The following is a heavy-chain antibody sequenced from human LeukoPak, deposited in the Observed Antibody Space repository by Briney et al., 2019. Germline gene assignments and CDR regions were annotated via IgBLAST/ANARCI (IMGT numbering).Heavy chain of an antibody. CDR1: GFSFISYG. CDR3: ARGTLKPYSSSWYWFDP. CDR2: ISTYTGNT. V-gene: IGHV1-18*01. D-gene: IGHD6-13*01. Sequence: ASVKVSCKASGFSFISYGINWVRQAPGQGLEWMGWISTYTGNTNYAQKLQGRVTMTTDTSTSTAYMELRSLRSDDTAVYYCARGTLKPYSSSWYWFDPWGQGTLVTVSS. J-gene: IGHJ5*02.